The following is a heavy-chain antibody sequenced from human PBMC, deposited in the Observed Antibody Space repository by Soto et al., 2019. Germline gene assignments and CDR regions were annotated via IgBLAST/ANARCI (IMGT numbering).Heavy chain of an antibody. J-gene: IGHJ4*02. V-gene: IGHV1-8*01. Sequence: GASVKVSCKASGYTFTSYDINWVRQATGQGLEWMGWMNPNSGNTGYAQKFQGRVTMTRNTSISTAYMELSSLRSEDTAVYYCARGRIAARVLNYWGQGTLVTVSS. CDR1: GYTFTSYD. CDR2: MNPNSGNT. D-gene: IGHD6-6*01. CDR3: ARGRIAARVLNY.